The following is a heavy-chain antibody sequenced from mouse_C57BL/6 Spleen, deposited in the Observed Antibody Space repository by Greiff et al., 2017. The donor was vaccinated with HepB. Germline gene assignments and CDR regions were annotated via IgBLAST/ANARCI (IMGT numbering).Heavy chain of an antibody. CDR1: GYTFTSYW. D-gene: IGHD1-1*01. Sequence: QVQLQQPGAELVKPGASVKMSCKASGYTFTSYWITWVKQRPGQGLEWIGDIYPGSGSTNYNEKFKSKATLTVDTSSSTAYMQLSSLTSEDSAVYYCARSLYYGSTWYFDVWGTGTTVTVSS. CDR2: IYPGSGST. J-gene: IGHJ1*03. CDR3: ARSLYYGSTWYFDV. V-gene: IGHV1-55*01.